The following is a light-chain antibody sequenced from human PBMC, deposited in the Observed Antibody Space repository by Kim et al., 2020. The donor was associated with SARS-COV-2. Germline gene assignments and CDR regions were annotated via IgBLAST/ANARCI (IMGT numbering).Light chain of an antibody. CDR2: DAS. CDR1: QSVSNSR. CDR3: QQYGASSLT. V-gene: IGKV3-20*01. J-gene: IGKJ4*01. Sequence: PGERATPACRASQSVSNSRLAWYQQKPGQAPRLLIYDASSRATGITDRFSGSGSGTDFTLTISRLEPEDFAVYYCQQYGASSLTFGGGTKVDIK.